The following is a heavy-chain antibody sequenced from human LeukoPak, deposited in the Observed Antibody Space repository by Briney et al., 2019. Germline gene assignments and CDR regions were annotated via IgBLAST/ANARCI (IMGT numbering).Heavy chain of an antibody. J-gene: IGHJ5*02. CDR1: GYTFTGYY. Sequence: ASVKVSCKASGYTFTGYYMHWVRQAPGQGLEWMGWINPNSGGTNYAQKFQGRVTMTRDTSISTAYMELSRLRSDDTAVYYCARQGDFWSGYYHNPWFDPWGQGTLVTVSS. CDR3: ARQGDFWSGYYHNPWFDP. V-gene: IGHV1-2*02. D-gene: IGHD3-3*01. CDR2: INPNSGGT.